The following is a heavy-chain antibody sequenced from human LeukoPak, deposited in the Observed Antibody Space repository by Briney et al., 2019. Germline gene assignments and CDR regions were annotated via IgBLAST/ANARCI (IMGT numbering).Heavy chain of an antibody. J-gene: IGHJ4*02. V-gene: IGHV3-23*01. D-gene: IGHD3-22*01. CDR2: ISGSDGRT. Sequence: GGSLRLSCAASGFTFSSYSMSWVRQAPGKGLEWVSAISGSDGRTYSADSVKGRFTISRDNSKNTLSLQMNRLRAEDTAVYYCARSDLYSGSYYGVLYFNYWGQGTPVTVSS. CDR1: GFTFSSYS. CDR3: ARSDLYSGSYYGVLYFNY.